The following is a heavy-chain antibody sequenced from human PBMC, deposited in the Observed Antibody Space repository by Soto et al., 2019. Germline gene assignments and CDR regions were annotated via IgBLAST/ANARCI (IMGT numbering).Heavy chain of an antibody. CDR3: AKTYYYGSGRGYFDY. Sequence: EVQLLESGGDLVQPGGSLRLSCAASGFTFSSYAMSWVRQAPGKGLEWVSVISSGGGSTYYADSVKGRFTISRDNSRNTLYLQMNSLIVEDTAVYYCAKTYYYGSGRGYFDYWGQGTLVTVSS. V-gene: IGHV3-23*01. J-gene: IGHJ4*02. D-gene: IGHD3-10*01. CDR2: ISSGGGST. CDR1: GFTFSSYA.